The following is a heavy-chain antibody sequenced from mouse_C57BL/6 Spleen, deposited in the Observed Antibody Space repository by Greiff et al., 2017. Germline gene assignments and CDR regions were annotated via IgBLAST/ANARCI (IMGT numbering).Heavy chain of an antibody. Sequence: EVKLVESGPELVKPGASVKISCKASGYSFTDYNMNWVKQSNGKSLEWIGVINPNYGTTSYNQKFKGKATLTVDKSSSTAYMQLHSLTSEDSAVYYCARLLRGRIDYWGQGTTLTVSS. CDR3: ARLLRGRIDY. V-gene: IGHV1-39*01. CDR1: GYSFTDYN. CDR2: INPNYGTT. J-gene: IGHJ2*01. D-gene: IGHD1-1*01.